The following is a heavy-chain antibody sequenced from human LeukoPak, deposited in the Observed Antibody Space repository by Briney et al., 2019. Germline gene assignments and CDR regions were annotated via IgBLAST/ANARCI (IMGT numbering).Heavy chain of an antibody. CDR3: ARVDVDIVATIISD. Sequence: PSETLSLTCTVSGGSISSYYWSWIRQPPGKGLEWIGYIYYSGSTNYNTSLKSRVTISVDTSKNQFSLKLSSVTAADTAVYYCARVDVDIVATIISDWGQGTLVTVFS. J-gene: IGHJ4*02. V-gene: IGHV4-59*01. CDR2: IYYSGST. CDR1: GGSISSYY. D-gene: IGHD5-12*01.